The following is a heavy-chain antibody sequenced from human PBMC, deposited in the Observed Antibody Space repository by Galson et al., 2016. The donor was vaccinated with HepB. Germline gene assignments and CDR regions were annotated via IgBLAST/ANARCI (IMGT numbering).Heavy chain of an antibody. CDR3: ARHRRVGAYSNYFDY. CDR2: VYYSGKS. V-gene: IGHV4-39*01. Sequence: SETLSLTCTVSGGSISSSSYYWGWIRQPPGKGLEWIGSVYYSGKSDYNPSLKTQVTISIHPSKNQFSLNLNSVTAADTAVYSCARHRRVGAYSNYFDYWGQGALVTVSS. CDR1: GGSISSSSYY. J-gene: IGHJ4*02. D-gene: IGHD1-26*01.